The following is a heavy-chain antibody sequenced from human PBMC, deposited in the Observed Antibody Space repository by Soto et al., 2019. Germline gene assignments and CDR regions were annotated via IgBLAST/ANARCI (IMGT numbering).Heavy chain of an antibody. V-gene: IGHV1-69*13. Sequence: SVKVSWKASGGTFSSYAISWVRQAPGQGLEWMGGIIPIFGTANYAQKFQGRVTITADESTSTAYMELSSLRSEDTAVYYCARGLDYYDSSATSSHFDYWGQGTLVTVSS. J-gene: IGHJ4*02. CDR1: GGTFSSYA. CDR2: IIPIFGTA. D-gene: IGHD3-22*01. CDR3: ARGLDYYDSSATSSHFDY.